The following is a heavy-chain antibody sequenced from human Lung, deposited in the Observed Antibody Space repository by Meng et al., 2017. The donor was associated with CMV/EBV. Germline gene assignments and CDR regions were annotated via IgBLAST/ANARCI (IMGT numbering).Heavy chain of an antibody. J-gene: IGHJ6*02. V-gene: IGHV1-69*05. Sequence: SVKVSCKASGGTFRSYAISWVRQAPGQGLEWMGGFIPVFGTANYAQKFQGRVTITTDESTSTAYMELSSLRSEDTAVYYCAKAHGLSTYFSLGYGLDVWGQGTXVTVSS. D-gene: IGHD2/OR15-2a*01. CDR1: GGTFRSYA. CDR3: AKAHGLSTYFSLGYGLDV. CDR2: FIPVFGTA.